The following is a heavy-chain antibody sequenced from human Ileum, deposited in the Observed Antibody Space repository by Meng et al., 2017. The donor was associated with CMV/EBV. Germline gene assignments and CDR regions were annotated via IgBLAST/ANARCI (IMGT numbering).Heavy chain of an antibody. CDR2: ISAKHGNT. J-gene: IGHJ4*02. CDR3: AREQPNHY. V-gene: IGHV1-18*01. D-gene: IGHD1-14*01. Sequence: ASVKGSCKASGYTFINYGVTWVRQAPGQGLEWMGWISAKHGNTDYARKFQGRVTMTTDISTSTAYMESTSLTSDDAAVYYCAREQPNHYWGQGTLVTVSS. CDR1: GYTFINYG.